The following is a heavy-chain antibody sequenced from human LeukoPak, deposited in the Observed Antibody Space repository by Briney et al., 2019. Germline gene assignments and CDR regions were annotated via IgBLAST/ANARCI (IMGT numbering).Heavy chain of an antibody. CDR1: GFTFSSYW. CDR3: ARYYTLTENHGMDV. D-gene: IGHD3-3*01. V-gene: IGHV3-74*01. CDR2: INSDGSST. J-gene: IGHJ6*02. Sequence: PGGSLRLSCAASGFTFSSYWMHWVRQAPGTGLVWVSRINSDGSSTSYADSVRGRFTISRDNAKNTLYLQMSSLRAEDTAVYYCARYYTLTENHGMDVWGQGTTVTVSS.